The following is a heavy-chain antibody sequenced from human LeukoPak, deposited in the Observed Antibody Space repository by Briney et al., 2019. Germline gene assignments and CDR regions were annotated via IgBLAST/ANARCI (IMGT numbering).Heavy chain of an antibody. CDR3: ARHVDYGEFDY. D-gene: IGHD4-17*01. J-gene: IGHJ4*02. CDR2: IYPGDSDT. CDR1: GYTFTSYW. Sequence: GESLKISCKTSGYTFTSYWIGWVRQMPGKGLDWMGIIYPGDSDTRYSPSFQGQVTISADKSISTAYLQWSTLKASDTAMYYCARHVDYGEFDYWGQGTLVTVSS. V-gene: IGHV5-51*01.